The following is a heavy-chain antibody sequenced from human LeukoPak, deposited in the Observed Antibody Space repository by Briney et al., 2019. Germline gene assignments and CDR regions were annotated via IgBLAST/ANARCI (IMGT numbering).Heavy chain of an antibody. CDR3: AAYYGSGSYSPTIIDY. Sequence: SETLSLTCTVSGGSISSSSYYWGWIRQPPGKGLEWIGSIYYSGSTYYNPSLKSRVTISVDTSKNQFSLKLSSVTAADTAVYYCAAYYGSGSYSPTIIDYWGQGALVTVSS. J-gene: IGHJ4*02. CDR2: IYYSGST. D-gene: IGHD3-10*01. V-gene: IGHV4-39*07. CDR1: GGSISSSSYY.